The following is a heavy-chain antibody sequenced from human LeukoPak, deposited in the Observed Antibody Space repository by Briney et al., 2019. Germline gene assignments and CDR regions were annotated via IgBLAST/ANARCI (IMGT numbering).Heavy chain of an antibody. J-gene: IGHJ4*02. Sequence: SETLSLTCTVSGYSISSGYYWGWIRQPPGKGLEWIGSIYHTGSTYYNPSLKSRVTISVDTSKNQFSLKLSSVTAADTAMYYCARVSVANVYGSGAVDYWGQGTLVTGSS. V-gene: IGHV4-38-2*02. CDR1: GYSISSGYY. CDR2: IYHTGST. D-gene: IGHD3-10*01. CDR3: ARVSVANVYGSGAVDY.